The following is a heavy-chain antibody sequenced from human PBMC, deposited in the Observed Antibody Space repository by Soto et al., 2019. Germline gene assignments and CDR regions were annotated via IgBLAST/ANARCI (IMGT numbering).Heavy chain of an antibody. J-gene: IGHJ4*02. CDR1: GGSISSSSYY. CDR2: IYYSGST. CDR3: ARHTGGQSSSPRLDY. D-gene: IGHD6-6*01. Sequence: PSETLSLTCTVSGGSISSSSYYWGWIRQPPGKGLEWIGSIYYSGSTYYNPSLKSRVTISVGTSKNQFSLKLSSVTAADTAVYYCARHTGGQSSSPRLDYWGQGTLVTVSS. V-gene: IGHV4-39*01.